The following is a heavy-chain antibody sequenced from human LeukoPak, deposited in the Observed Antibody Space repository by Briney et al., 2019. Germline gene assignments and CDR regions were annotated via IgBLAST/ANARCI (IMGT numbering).Heavy chain of an antibody. Sequence: HPGGSLRLSCAASGFTFSNYAMSWVRQAPGKGLEWVSAISGSGGSTYYADSVKGRFTISRDNSKNTLYLQMNSLRAEDTAVYYCARDYYGSGSYGQFDPWGQGTLVTVSS. V-gene: IGHV3-23*01. CDR2: ISGSGGST. CDR1: GFTFSNYA. CDR3: ARDYYGSGSYGQFDP. J-gene: IGHJ5*02. D-gene: IGHD3-10*01.